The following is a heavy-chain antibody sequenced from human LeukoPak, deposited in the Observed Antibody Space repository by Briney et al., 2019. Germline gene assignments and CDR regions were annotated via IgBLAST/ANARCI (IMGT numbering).Heavy chain of an antibody. D-gene: IGHD1-26*01. Sequence: SVKVSCKASGVIFNSYSISWVRQAPEQGLEWMGGIIPIFGSANYAQKFQGRVTITTDQSTSTAYMELSSLSSEETAVYYCARVGRSRGSLPNSYYYIDVWGTGTTVTVSS. CDR1: GVIFNSYS. J-gene: IGHJ6*03. CDR2: IIPIFGSA. V-gene: IGHV1-69*05. CDR3: ARVGRSRGSLPNSYYYIDV.